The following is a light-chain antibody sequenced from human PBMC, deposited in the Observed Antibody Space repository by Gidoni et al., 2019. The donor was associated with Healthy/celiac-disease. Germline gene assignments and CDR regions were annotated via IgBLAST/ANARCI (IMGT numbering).Light chain of an antibody. V-gene: IGKV1-39*01. J-gene: IGKJ5*01. CDR2: AAS. Sequence: DIQMTQSPSSLSASVGDRVTITCRASQIISSYLNWYQQKPGKAPKLLIYAASSLQSGVPSRFSGSGSGTDFTLTICSLQPEDFATYYCQQSYSTPITFGQGTRLEIK. CDR3: QQSYSTPIT. CDR1: QIISSY.